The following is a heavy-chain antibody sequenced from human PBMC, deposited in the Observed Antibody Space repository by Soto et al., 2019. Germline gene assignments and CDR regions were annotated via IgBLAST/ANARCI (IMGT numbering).Heavy chain of an antibody. CDR2: IYYSGST. D-gene: IGHD4-17*01. J-gene: IGHJ4*02. Sequence: QVQLQESGPGLVKPSETLSLTCTVSGGSISSYYWSWIRQPPGKGLEWIGYIYYSGSTNYNPSLKSRVTISVDTSKNQFSLKLSSVTAADTAVYYCARVWIDDYGDYFDYWGQGTLVTVSS. CDR1: GGSISSYY. V-gene: IGHV4-59*01. CDR3: ARVWIDDYGDYFDY.